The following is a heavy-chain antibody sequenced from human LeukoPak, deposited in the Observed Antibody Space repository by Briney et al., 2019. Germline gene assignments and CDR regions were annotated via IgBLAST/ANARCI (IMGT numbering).Heavy chain of an antibody. CDR1: GYTFTGYY. J-gene: IGHJ3*02. D-gene: IGHD3-3*01. CDR2: INPNSGGT. Sequence: GASVKVSCKASGYTFTGYYMHWVRQAPGQGLEWMGWINPNSGGTNYAQKFQGRVTMTRDTSISTAYMELSRLRSDDTAVYYCATRSVTIFGVVIIAAFDIWGQGTMDTVSS. CDR3: ATRSVTIFGVVIIAAFDI. V-gene: IGHV1-2*02.